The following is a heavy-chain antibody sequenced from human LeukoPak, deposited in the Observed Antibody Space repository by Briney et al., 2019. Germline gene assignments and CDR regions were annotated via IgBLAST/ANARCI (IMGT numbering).Heavy chain of an antibody. CDR3: ARVPHYYYYYGMDV. CDR1: GYTFTGYY. J-gene: IGHJ6*02. CDR2: INPNSGGT. Sequence: ASVKVSCKASGYTFTGYYMHWVRQAPGQGLEWMGWINPNSGGTNYAQKFQGRVTMTRDTSISTAYMELSRLRSDDTAVYYCARVPHYYYYYGMDVWGQGTTVTVSS. V-gene: IGHV1-2*02.